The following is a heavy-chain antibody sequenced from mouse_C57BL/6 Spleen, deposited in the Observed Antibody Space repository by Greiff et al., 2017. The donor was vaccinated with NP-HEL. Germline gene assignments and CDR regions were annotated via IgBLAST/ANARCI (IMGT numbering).Heavy chain of an antibody. CDR3: ARHEDKGPLGNYAMDY. CDR2: FYPGSGSI. V-gene: IGHV1-62-2*01. J-gene: IGHJ4*01. D-gene: IGHD3-3*01. Sequence: VQLQQSGAELVKPGASVKLSCKASGYTFTEYTIHWVKQRSGQGLEWIGWFYPGSGSIKYNEKFKDKATLTADKSSSTVYMELSRLTSEDSAVYFWARHEDKGPLGNYAMDYWGQGTSVTVSS. CDR1: GYTFTEYT.